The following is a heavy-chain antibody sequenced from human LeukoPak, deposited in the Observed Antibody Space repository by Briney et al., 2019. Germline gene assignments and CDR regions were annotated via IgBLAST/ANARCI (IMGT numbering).Heavy chain of an antibody. D-gene: IGHD4-23*01. CDR1: GGSISSYY. CDR3: ARVGGTNYYYYGMDV. Sequence: SETLSLTCSVSGGSISSYYWSWIRQPPGRGLEWIGYIYYSGSTNYNPSLKSRVTISVDTSKNQFSLKLSSVTAADTAVYYCARVGGTNYYYYGMDVWGQGTTVTVSS. J-gene: IGHJ6*02. CDR2: IYYSGST. V-gene: IGHV4-59*01.